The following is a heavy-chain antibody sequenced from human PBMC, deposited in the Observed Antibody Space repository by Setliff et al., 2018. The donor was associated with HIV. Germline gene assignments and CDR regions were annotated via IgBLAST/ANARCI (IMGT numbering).Heavy chain of an antibody. J-gene: IGHJ3*02. V-gene: IGHV1-2*02. CDR2: INPNNGGT. CDR1: GYTFTGYY. Sequence: ASVKVSCKASGYTFTGYYMHWVRQAPGQGLEWMGWINPNNGGTNYAQKFQGRVTMTTDTSTSTAYMELRSLRSDDTAVYYCARENTYDSSGWGAFDIWGPGTMVTVS. CDR3: ARENTYDSSGWGAFDI. D-gene: IGHD3-22*01.